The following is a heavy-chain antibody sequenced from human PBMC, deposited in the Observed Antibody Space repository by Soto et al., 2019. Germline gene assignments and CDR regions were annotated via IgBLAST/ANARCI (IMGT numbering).Heavy chain of an antibody. V-gene: IGHV3-66*01. CDR1: GFTVSSNY. J-gene: IGHJ3*02. CDR3: ASTRPGRRDAFDI. CDR2: IYSGGST. Sequence: EVQLVESGGGLVQPGGSLRLSCAASGFTVSSNYMSWVRQAPGKGLEWVSVIYSGGSTYYADSVKGRFTISRDNSKNTLYLKMTSLRVEDTAVYYCASTRPGRRDAFDIWGKGKMFTVSS.